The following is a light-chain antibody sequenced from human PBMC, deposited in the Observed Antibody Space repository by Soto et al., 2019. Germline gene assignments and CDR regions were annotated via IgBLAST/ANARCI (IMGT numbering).Light chain of an antibody. CDR3: QQYNNWPPWT. V-gene: IGKV3-15*01. CDR1: QSVSSN. Sequence: EIVMTQSPATLSVSPGERATLSCRASQSVSSNLAWYQQKPGQAPRLLIYGASTSATGIPARFSGSGSGTAYTLTISSMQSADFAVYYCQQYNNWPPWTFGQGTKVEIK. CDR2: GAS. J-gene: IGKJ1*01.